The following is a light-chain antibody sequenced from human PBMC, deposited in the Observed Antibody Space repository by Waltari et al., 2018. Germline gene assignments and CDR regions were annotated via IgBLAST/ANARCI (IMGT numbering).Light chain of an antibody. CDR3: QQYNSFLLT. V-gene: IGKV1-5*03. Sequence: DIQMTQSPSTLSASVGDRVTITCRASQHINSWLAWYQQKPGKAPKLLIYKASTLETGVPSRFSGSGSGTDFTLTISSLQPDDFATYYCQQYNSFLLTFGGGTKVEIK. J-gene: IGKJ4*01. CDR1: QHINSW. CDR2: KAS.